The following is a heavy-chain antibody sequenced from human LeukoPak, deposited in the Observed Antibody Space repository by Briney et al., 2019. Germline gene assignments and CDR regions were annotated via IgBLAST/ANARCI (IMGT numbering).Heavy chain of an antibody. Sequence: ASVTVSCKASGYTFTSYGISWVRQAPGKGLEWMGWISAYNGNTKYAQKVLGRVTMTTDTSTSTAYMELRSLRSDDTAVYYCARGGLVVVVAATPSTTPGLLHWLDPWGQGTLVSVSS. CDR2: ISAYNGNT. V-gene: IGHV1-18*01. CDR3: ARGGLVVVVAATPSTTPGLLHWLDP. D-gene: IGHD2-15*01. J-gene: IGHJ5*02. CDR1: GYTFTSYG.